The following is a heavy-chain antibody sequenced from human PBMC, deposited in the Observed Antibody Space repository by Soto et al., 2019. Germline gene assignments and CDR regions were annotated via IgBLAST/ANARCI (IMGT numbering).Heavy chain of an antibody. CDR1: GYTLTNYG. V-gene: IGHV1-18*04. CDR2: VTPYKADT. J-gene: IGHJ5*02. CDR3: ARDMGEVGTTVNLHWIDP. Sequence: QAQLVQSGAEVKKSGASVRVSCKASGYTLTNYGVTWVRQAPGQGLEWLGRVTPYKADTNSAQNLQGRVTMATDTSTNTAYLELRSLRSDDTAVYYCARDMGEVGTTVNLHWIDPWGQGTLVTVSS. D-gene: IGHD4-4*01.